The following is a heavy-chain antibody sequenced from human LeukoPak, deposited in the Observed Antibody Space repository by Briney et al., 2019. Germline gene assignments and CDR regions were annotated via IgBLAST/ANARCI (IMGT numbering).Heavy chain of an antibody. CDR1: GFTFSSYW. CDR3: ARDNPEGYFDY. V-gene: IGHV3-7*01. J-gene: IGHJ4*02. CDR2: IKQDGSEK. Sequence: GGSQRLSCAASGFTFSSYWMSWVRQAPGRGLEWVANIKQDGSEKYYVDSVKGRFTISRDNAKNSLYLQMNSLRAEDTAVYYCARDNPEGYFDYWGQGTLVTVSS.